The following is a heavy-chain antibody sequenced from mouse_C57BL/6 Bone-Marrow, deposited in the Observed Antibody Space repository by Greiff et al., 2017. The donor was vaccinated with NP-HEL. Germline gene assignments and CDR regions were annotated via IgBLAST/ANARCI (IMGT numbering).Heavy chain of an antibody. CDR1: GYTFTDYY. V-gene: IGHV1-19*01. Sequence: EVQLQESGPVLVKPGASVKMSCKASGYTFTDYYMNWVKQSHGKSLEWIGVINPYNGGTSYNQKFKGKATLTVDKSSSTAYMELNSLTSEDSAVYYCVKRDYDDTYWYFDVWGTGTTVTVSS. J-gene: IGHJ1*03. D-gene: IGHD2-4*01. CDR3: VKRDYDDTYWYFDV. CDR2: INPYNGGT.